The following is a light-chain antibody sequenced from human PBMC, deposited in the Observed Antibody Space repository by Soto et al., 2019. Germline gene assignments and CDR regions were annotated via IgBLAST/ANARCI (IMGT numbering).Light chain of an antibody. CDR1: QRVSSSY. CDR2: GAS. J-gene: IGKJ4*01. V-gene: IGKV3-20*01. Sequence: EIVLTQSPGTLSLSPGERATLSCRASQRVSSSYLAWYQQKPGQAPRLLIYGASSRATGIPDRFSGSGSGTDFTLTINRLEPEDFAVYYCQQYGSSPLTFGGGTRVEIK. CDR3: QQYGSSPLT.